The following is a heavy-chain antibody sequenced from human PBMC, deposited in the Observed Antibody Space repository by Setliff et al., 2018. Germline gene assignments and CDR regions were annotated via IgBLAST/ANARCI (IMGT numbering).Heavy chain of an antibody. D-gene: IGHD3-9*01. CDR1: GFSLTTTGMC. CDR2: IDWDDDK. Sequence: SGPSGEPTQTLTLTCSFSGFSLTTTGMCVNWIRQPPGKALEWLARIDWDDDKFYTTSLKTRLTISKDTSKNQVVLSMTNMGPADTATYYCARTYHPDDSPGYYSLPDYWGQGTLVTVSS. J-gene: IGHJ4*02. V-gene: IGHV2-70*16. CDR3: ARTYHPDDSPGYYSLPDY.